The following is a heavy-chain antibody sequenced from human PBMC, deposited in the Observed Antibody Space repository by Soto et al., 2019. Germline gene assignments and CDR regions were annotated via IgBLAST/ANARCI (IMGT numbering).Heavy chain of an antibody. CDR2: ISGSGGTT. D-gene: IGHD6-6*01. J-gene: IGHJ4*02. V-gene: IGHV3-23*01. CDR3: EHGFSGSARFDY. Sequence: GGSLRLSCAASGFSFSSSAMSWVRQSPGKGLEWVSAISGSGGTTYYTDSVKGRFTISRDNPKNTLYLQMNRLRAEDTAGYYCEHGFSGSARFDYWGQGTLVTVSS. CDR1: GFSFSSSA.